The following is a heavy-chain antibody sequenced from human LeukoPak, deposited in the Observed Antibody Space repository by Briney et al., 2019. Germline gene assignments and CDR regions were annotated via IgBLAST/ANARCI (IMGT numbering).Heavy chain of an antibody. J-gene: IGHJ4*02. Sequence: GGSLRLSCAASGFTFSSYWMSWVRQAPGKGLEWVANIKKDGSEKYYVDSVKGRFTISRDNAKTSLYLQMNSLRVEDTAVYYCAREGYGGNSLDYWGQGTLVTVSS. D-gene: IGHD4-23*01. CDR2: IKKDGSEK. CDR3: AREGYGGNSLDY. V-gene: IGHV3-7*03. CDR1: GFTFSSYW.